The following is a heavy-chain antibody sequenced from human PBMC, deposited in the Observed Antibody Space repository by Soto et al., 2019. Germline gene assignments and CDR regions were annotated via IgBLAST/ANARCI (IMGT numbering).Heavy chain of an antibody. CDR2: ITDSVTGT. J-gene: IGHJ4*02. CDR1: GFTFSSCV. Sequence: EVHLLESGGGLVHPGESLRLSCGASGFTFSSCVMTWVRQAPGKGLGWVSCITDSVTGTYYADSVKGRFTISRDNSKNTMYLQMNNLRAEDTGVYYCAKGLINGRWYAEDWGQGTLVTVSS. CDR3: AKGLINGRWYAED. D-gene: IGHD6-13*01. V-gene: IGHV3-23*01.